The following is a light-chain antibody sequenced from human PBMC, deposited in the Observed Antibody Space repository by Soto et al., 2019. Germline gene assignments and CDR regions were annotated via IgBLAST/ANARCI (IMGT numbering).Light chain of an antibody. CDR1: SSDVGGYNY. J-gene: IGLJ2*01. V-gene: IGLV2-8*01. CDR2: EVS. Sequence: QSALTQPPXASGSPGQXVTISCTGTSSDVGGYNYVSWYQQHPGKAPKLMIYEVSKRPSGVPDRFSGSKSGNTASLTVSGLQAEDEADYYCSSYAGSNNLVFGGGTKLTVL. CDR3: SSYAGSNNLV.